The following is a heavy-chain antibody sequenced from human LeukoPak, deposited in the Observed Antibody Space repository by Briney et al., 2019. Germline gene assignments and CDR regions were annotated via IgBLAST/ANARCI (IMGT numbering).Heavy chain of an antibody. CDR1: GFTFSSYA. V-gene: IGHV3-30-3*01. D-gene: IGHD3-3*01. CDR3: AKDSEIFGMVNVDY. CDR2: ISYDGSNK. Sequence: PAGRSLRLSCAASGFTFSSYAMHWVRQAPGKGLEWVAVISYDGSNKYYADSVKGRFTISRDNSKNTLYLQINSLRAEDTAVYYCAKDSEIFGMVNVDYWGQGTLVTVSS. J-gene: IGHJ4*02.